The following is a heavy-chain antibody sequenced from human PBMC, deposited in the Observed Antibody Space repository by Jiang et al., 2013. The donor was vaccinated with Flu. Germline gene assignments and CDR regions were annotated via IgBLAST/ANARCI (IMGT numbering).Heavy chain of an antibody. CDR1: GYPFTRYY. Sequence: SVKVSCEASGYPFTRYYTHWVRQAPGQGLEWMGVISPTGSSTNYAQKFEGRLTMTRDMPRSTVYMELTNLRSEDTAVYYCSRDGGGAVAGLDYWGQGTLVTVSS. CDR2: ISPTGSST. D-gene: IGHD6-19*01. V-gene: IGHV1-46*01. CDR3: SRDGGGAVAGLDY. J-gene: IGHJ4*02.